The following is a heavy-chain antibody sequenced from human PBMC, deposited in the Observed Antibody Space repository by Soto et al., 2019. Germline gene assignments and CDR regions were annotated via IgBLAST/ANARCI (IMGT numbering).Heavy chain of an antibody. CDR3: AGARGTYDYIWGSYRSDYMDV. J-gene: IGHJ6*03. CDR1: GGSISSYY. V-gene: IGHV4-59*01. CDR2: IYYSGST. D-gene: IGHD3-16*02. Sequence: QVQLQESGPGLVKPSETLSLTCTVSGGSISSYYWSWIRQPPGKGLEWIGYIYYSGSTNYSPSLKSRVTISVDTSKNQFSLRLSSVTAADTAVYYCAGARGTYDYIWGSYRSDYMDVWGKGTTVTVSS.